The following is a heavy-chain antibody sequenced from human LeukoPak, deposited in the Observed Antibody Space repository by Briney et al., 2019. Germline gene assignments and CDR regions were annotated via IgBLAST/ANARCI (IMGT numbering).Heavy chain of an antibody. CDR1: GFTFSTYD. D-gene: IGHD3-22*01. CDR2: IGAGFDT. V-gene: IGHV3-13*01. J-gene: IGHJ4*02. Sequence: GGSLRLSCAASGFTFSTYDFHWVRQVTGKGLQWVSAIGAGFDTYQDSVRGRFTISRENAKNSLYLQMNSLTVGDTAVYYCARDRYYDSSGYYAHWGQGTLVTVSS. CDR3: ARDRYYDSSGYYAH.